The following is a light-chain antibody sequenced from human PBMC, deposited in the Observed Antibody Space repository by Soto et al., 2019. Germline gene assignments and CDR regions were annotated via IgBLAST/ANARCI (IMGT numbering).Light chain of an antibody. J-gene: IGKJ1*01. CDR3: QQYSNWPPWT. Sequence: ELVMTQSPATLSVSPGERAILSCRASPSVSSNLAWYQQKPGQAPRLLIYGASTRATRIPARFSGSGSGTEFTLTTSGLQSEDFAVYYCQQYSNWPPWTFGPGTKVDIK. V-gene: IGKV3-15*01. CDR2: GAS. CDR1: PSVSSN.